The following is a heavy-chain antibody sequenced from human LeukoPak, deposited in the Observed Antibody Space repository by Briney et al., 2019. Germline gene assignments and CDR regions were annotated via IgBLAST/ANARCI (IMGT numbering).Heavy chain of an antibody. Sequence: AGGSLRLSCAASGFTFSTYWMSWVRQAPGKGLEWVANIQQDGSEKYYVDSVKGRFTISRDNAKNSLYLQMNSLRAEDTAVYYCARDPPSRGTRYFDYWGQGTLVTVSS. CDR1: GFTFSTYW. V-gene: IGHV3-7*01. CDR3: ARDPPSRGTRYFDY. J-gene: IGHJ4*02. D-gene: IGHD3-16*01. CDR2: IQQDGSEK.